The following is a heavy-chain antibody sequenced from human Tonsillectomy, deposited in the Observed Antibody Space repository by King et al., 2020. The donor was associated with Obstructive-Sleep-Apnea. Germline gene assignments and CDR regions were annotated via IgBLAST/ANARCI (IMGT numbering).Heavy chain of an antibody. V-gene: IGHV4-59*01. CDR1: GGSISSYS. CDR3: ARVWSTVVTNDAFDI. CDR2: IYNTGST. Sequence: QLQESGPGLVKPSETLSLTCTVSGGSISSYSWTWIRQPPGNGLEWIVYIYNTGSTNYNPSLKSRVTISIDTSKNQFSLKLSSVTAADTAVYYCARVWSTVVTNDAFDIWGQGTMVTVSS. J-gene: IGHJ3*02. D-gene: IGHD4-23*01.